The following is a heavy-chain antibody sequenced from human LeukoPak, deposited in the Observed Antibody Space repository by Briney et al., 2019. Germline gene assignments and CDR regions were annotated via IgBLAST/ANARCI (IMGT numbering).Heavy chain of an antibody. J-gene: IGHJ4*02. Sequence: GGSLRLSCVASGFTFNTYSMNWFRQAPGKGLEWISYISSSSATIYYADSVKGRFTISRDNAKNSLYLQMNSLRVEDTAVYYCARDHRYAFDNWGQGTLVTVSS. V-gene: IGHV3-48*04. CDR3: ARDHRYAFDN. D-gene: IGHD5-12*01. CDR2: ISSSSATI. CDR1: GFTFNTYS.